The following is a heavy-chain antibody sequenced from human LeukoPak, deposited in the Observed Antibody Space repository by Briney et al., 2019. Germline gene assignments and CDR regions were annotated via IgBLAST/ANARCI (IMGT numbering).Heavy chain of an antibody. CDR2: IYSGGST. CDR3: ARDYGVAEGY. J-gene: IGHJ4*02. D-gene: IGHD6-19*01. CDR1: GFTVSSNY. V-gene: IGHV3-53*01. Sequence: PGGSLRLSCAASGFTVSSNYMSWVRQAPGKGLEWVSVIYSGGSTYYADSVKGRFTICRDNSKNTMYLQMNSRRAEDTAVYYCARDYGVAEGYWGEGTRVTVSS.